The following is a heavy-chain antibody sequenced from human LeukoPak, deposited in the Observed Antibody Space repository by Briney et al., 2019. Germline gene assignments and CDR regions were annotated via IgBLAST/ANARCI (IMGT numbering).Heavy chain of an antibody. D-gene: IGHD5-12*01. CDR1: GFTVSSNY. V-gene: IGHV3-30*03. CDR3: TRDPVDIVATITYYYGMDV. J-gene: IGHJ6*02. CDR2: ISYDGSNK. Sequence: GGSLRLSCAASGFTVSSNYMSWVRQAPGKGLEWVAVISYDGSNKYYADSVKGRFTISRDNSKNTLYLQMNSLRAEDTAVYYCTRDPVDIVATITYYYGMDVWGQGTTVTVSS.